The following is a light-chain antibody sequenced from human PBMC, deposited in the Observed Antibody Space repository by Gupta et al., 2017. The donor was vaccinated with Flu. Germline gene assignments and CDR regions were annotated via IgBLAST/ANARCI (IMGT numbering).Light chain of an antibody. CDR2: EVS. V-gene: IGLV2-14*01. Sequence: QSALTQPASVSGSPGQSITISCTGTSSDVGNYNYVSWYQHHPGKAPKLVIYEVSNRPSGVSNRFSGPKSGNTASLTISGLQAEDEAEFYCSSYINSNTLVFGGGTKVTVL. CDR3: SSYINSNTLV. CDR1: SSDVGNYNY. J-gene: IGLJ3*02.